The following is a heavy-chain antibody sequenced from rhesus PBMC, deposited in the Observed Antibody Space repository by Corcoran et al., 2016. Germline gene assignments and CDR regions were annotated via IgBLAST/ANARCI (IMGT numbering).Heavy chain of an antibody. CDR3: ARLEGSTDFDY. CDR2: IYGSGGST. V-gene: IGHV4-93*02. J-gene: IGHJ4*01. CDR1: AGSISSSNW. D-gene: IGHD4-29*01. Sequence: QVQLQESGPAVVKPSETLSLTCAVSAGSISSSNWWSWIRQSPGKGLEWIGGIYGSGGSTEYNPSRKSRVTISIDTSKNQFSLKLSSVTAADTAVYYCARLEGSTDFDYWGQGVLVTVSS.